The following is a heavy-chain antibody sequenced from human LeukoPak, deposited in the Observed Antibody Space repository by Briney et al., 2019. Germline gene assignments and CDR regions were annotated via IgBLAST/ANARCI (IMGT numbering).Heavy chain of an antibody. J-gene: IGHJ4*02. CDR2: INYDGTTT. D-gene: IGHD3-10*01. Sequence: GGSLRLSCAASGFNFSSYWMHWVRQAPGKGLVWISRINYDGTTTSYADSVKGRFTISRDNAKNSLYLQMNSLRAEDTAVYYCARDTGESFDYWGQGTLVTVSS. V-gene: IGHV3-74*01. CDR3: ARDTGESFDY. CDR1: GFNFSSYW.